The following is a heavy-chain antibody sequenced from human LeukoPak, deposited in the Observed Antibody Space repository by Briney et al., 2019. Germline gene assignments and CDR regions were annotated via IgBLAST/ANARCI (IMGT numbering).Heavy chain of an antibody. D-gene: IGHD4-23*01. CDR1: RFTFSSYA. CDR3: AKGNGGNSGEYFYYGMDA. V-gene: IGHV3-23*01. CDR2: ISGSGGNT. J-gene: IGHJ6*02. Sequence: GGSLRLSCAASRFTFSSYAMTWVRQAPGKGLEWVSAISGSGGNTYYADSVKGRFTISRDNSKNTLYLQLTSLRAEDTAVYYCAKGNGGNSGEYFYYGMDAWGQGTTVTVSS.